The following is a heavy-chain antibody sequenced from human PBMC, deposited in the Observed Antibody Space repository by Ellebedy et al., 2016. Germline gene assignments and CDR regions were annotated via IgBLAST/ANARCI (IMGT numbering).Heavy chain of an antibody. CDR1: GFTFDDYG. V-gene: IGHV3-20*04. CDR2: INWNGGST. D-gene: IGHD6-19*01. J-gene: IGHJ4*02. Sequence: GGSLRLSCAASGFTFDDYGMSWVRQAPGKGLEWVSGINWNGGSTGYADSVKGRFTISRDNAKNSLYLQMNSLRAEDTALYYCARVGYSSGWYGNNLDYWGQGTLVTVSS. CDR3: ARVGYSSGWYGNNLDY.